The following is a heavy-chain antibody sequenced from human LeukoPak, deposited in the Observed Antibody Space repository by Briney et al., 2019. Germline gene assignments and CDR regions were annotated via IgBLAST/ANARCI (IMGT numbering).Heavy chain of an antibody. J-gene: IGHJ4*02. CDR3: ASGSATAIPIRGYYFDY. Sequence: SVKVSCKASGGTFSSYAISWVRQAPGQGLEWMGGIIPIFGTANYAQKFQGRVTITADESTSTAYMELSSLRSEDTAVYYCASGSATAIPIRGYYFDYWGQGTLVTVSS. CDR2: IIPIFGTA. D-gene: IGHD2-2*02. V-gene: IGHV1-69*13. CDR1: GGTFSSYA.